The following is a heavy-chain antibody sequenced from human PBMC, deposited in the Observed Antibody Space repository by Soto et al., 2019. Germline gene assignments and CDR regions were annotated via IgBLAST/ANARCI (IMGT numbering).Heavy chain of an antibody. V-gene: IGHV1-18*04. Sequence: QIQLVQSGAEVKKPGASVKVSCKASGYMFSHYGINWVRQAPGQGLEWVAWISGYNGNTNYAQKFQGRVTMIMDSSTNTASMELRSLTSDDTAVYYCARSLFRRTGTANDAFDICGQGTMVTVSS. CDR3: ARSLFRRTGTANDAFDI. D-gene: IGHD3-9*01. CDR1: GYMFSHYG. J-gene: IGHJ3*02. CDR2: ISGYNGNT.